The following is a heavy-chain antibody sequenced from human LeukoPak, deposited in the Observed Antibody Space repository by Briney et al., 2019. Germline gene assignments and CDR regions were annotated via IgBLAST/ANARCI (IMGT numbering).Heavy chain of an antibody. J-gene: IGHJ4*02. D-gene: IGHD1-20*01. V-gene: IGHV3-7*01. CDR2: IKQDGSEK. Sequence: PGGSLRLSCGASGLTFSTYAMSWVRQAPGKGLEWVANIKQDGSEKYYVDSVKGRFTISRDNAKNSLYLQMNSLRAEDTAVYYCASSYNWKGYYWGQGTLVTVSS. CDR1: GLTFSTYA. CDR3: ASSYNWKGYY.